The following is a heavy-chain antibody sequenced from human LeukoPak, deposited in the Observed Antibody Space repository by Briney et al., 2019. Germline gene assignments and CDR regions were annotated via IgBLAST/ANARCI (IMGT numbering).Heavy chain of an antibody. Sequence: SVKVSCKASGGTFSSYAISWVRQAPGQGLEWMGGIIPIFGTANYAQKFQGRVTITADESTSTAYMELSSLRSEDTAVYYCARKIGSCSGGSRTGWLDPWGQGTLVTVSS. D-gene: IGHD2-15*01. V-gene: IGHV1-69*01. CDR2: IIPIFGTA. CDR3: ARKIGSCSGGSRTGWLDP. CDR1: GGTFSSYA. J-gene: IGHJ5*02.